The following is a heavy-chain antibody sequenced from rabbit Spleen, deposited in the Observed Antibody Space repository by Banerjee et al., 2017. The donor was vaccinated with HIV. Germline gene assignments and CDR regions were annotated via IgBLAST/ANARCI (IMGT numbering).Heavy chain of an antibody. D-gene: IGHD6-1*01. V-gene: IGHV1S40*01. CDR3: ARDYAADAGYADGRFDL. CDR2: IAPSFGIT. Sequence: QSLEESGGDLVKPGASLTLTCTASGFSFSGTYYMCWVRQAPGKGLELLACIAPSFGITYYASWAKGRFTISKTSSTTVTLQMTSLTGADTATYFCARDYAADAGYADGRFDLWGPGTLVTVS. CDR1: GFSFSGTYY. J-gene: IGHJ4*01.